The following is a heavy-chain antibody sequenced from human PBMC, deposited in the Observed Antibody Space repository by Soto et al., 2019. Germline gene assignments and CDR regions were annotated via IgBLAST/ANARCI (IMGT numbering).Heavy chain of an antibody. CDR3: ESCDVVLPGASQRQWFDP. CDR1: GFTFSRYS. CDR2: ISSRSSAT. Sequence: EVQLVESGGGLVQPWGSLRLSCAASGFTFSRYSMNWVRQAQGKGLEWSSYISSRSSATHYGDSVKGRFTISRDNAKNSLYLQMNSLRAEDTAGYYCESCDVVLPGASQRQWFDPWCQGTLVTVS. V-gene: IGHV3-48*01. J-gene: IGHJ5*02. D-gene: IGHD2-2*01.